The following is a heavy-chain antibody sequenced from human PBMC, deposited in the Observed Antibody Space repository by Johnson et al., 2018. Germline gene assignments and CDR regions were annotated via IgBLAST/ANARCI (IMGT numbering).Heavy chain of an antibody. V-gene: IGHV3-9*01. J-gene: IGHJ3*02. D-gene: IGHD5/OR15-5a*01. Sequence: VRLVESGGGLVQPGRSLRLSCTASGFTFDDYSMHWVRQAPGKGLVWVSGFSWTVDSIGYADSVKGRFTISSDNAKNSLYLQMTSLGTEGTAVYYCARGSNDAFDIWGQGTMVTVSS. CDR3: ARGSNDAFDI. CDR2: FSWTVDSI. CDR1: GFTFDDYS.